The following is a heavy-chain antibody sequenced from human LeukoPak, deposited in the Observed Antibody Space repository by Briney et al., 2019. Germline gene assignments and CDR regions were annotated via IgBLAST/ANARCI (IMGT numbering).Heavy chain of an antibody. CDR2: ISGSGGST. D-gene: IGHD1-26*01. CDR3: AKLSGMTPVYYFDY. CDR1: GFNFSNYA. Sequence: GGSLRLSCAASGFNFSNYAMSWVRQAPGKGLEWVSAISGSGGSTYYADSVKGRFTISRDNSKNTLYLQMNSLRAEDTAVYYCAKLSGMTPVYYFDYWGQGTLVTVSS. J-gene: IGHJ4*02. V-gene: IGHV3-23*01.